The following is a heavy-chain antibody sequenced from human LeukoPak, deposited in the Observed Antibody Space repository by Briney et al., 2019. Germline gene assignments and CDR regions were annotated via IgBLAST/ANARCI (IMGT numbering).Heavy chain of an antibody. D-gene: IGHD5-12*01. Sequence: ASVKVSCKASGYTFTSYAMNWVRQAPGQGLEWMGWINTNTENPTYAQGFTGRFVFSLDTSVSTAYLQISSLKAEDTAVYYCARVIRGSSGYRYYFDYWGQGTLVTVSS. V-gene: IGHV7-4-1*02. J-gene: IGHJ4*02. CDR3: ARVIRGSSGYRYYFDY. CDR2: INTNTENP. CDR1: GYTFTSYA.